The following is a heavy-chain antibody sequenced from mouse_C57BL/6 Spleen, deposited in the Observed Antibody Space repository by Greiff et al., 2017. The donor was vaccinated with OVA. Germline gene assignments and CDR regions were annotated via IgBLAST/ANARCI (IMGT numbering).Heavy chain of an antibody. D-gene: IGHD1-1*01. CDR3: ARQGGRGYFDV. CDR2: IDPSDSST. CDR1: GYTFTSYW. J-gene: IGHJ1*03. Sequence: QVQLQQPGAELVMPGASVKLSCKASGYTFTSYWMHWVKQRPGQGLEWIGEIDPSDSSTNYNQKFKGKSTLTVDKSSSTAYMQLSSLTSEDSAVDDCARQGGRGYFDVWGTGTTVTVPS. V-gene: IGHV1-69*01.